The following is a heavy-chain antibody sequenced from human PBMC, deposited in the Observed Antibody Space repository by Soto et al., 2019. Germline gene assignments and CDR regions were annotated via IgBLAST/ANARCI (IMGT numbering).Heavy chain of an antibody. CDR3: ASTQPLGPYYYYGMDV. D-gene: IGHD6-13*01. V-gene: IGHV1-69*12. Sequence: QVQLVQSGAEVKKPGSSVKVSCKASGGTFSSYAISWVRQAPGQGLEWMGGIIPIFGTANYAQKFQGRVTITADESTSTAYMALSSRRSEDKAVYYCASTQPLGPYYYYGMDVWGQGTTVTVSS. CDR2: IIPIFGTA. J-gene: IGHJ6*02. CDR1: GGTFSSYA.